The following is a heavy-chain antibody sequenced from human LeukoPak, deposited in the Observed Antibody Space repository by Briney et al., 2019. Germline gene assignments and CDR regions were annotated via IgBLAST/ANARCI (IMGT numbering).Heavy chain of an antibody. CDR2: MNPNSGNT. Sequence: ASVKVSCKASGYTFTSYDINWVRQATGQGLEWMGWMNPNSGNTGYAQKFQGRVTMTRNTSISTAYMELSSLRSEDTAVYYCARGGYSSGWYWDAFDIRGQGTMVTVSS. CDR1: GYTFTSYD. CDR3: ARGGYSSGWYWDAFDI. V-gene: IGHV1-8*01. D-gene: IGHD6-19*01. J-gene: IGHJ3*02.